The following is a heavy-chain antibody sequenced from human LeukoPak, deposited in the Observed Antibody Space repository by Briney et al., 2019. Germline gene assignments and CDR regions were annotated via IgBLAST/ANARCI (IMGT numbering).Heavy chain of an antibody. D-gene: IGHD1-26*01. CDR3: ARDPILGAPDYFDY. V-gene: IGHV3-7*01. CDR1: GFTFSSYW. J-gene: IGHJ4*02. CDR2: IKKDGSEK. Sequence: GGSLRLSCAASGFTFSSYWMSWVRQAPGKGLEWVANIKKDGSEKYYVDSVKGRFTISRDNAKKSLYLQMNSLRAEDTAVYYCARDPILGAPDYFDYWGQGTLVTVSS.